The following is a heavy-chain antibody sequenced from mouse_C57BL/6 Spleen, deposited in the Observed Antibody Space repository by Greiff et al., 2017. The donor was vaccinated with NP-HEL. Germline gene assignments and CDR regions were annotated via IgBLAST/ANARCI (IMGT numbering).Heavy chain of an antibody. CDR2: IYPGDGDT. Sequence: VQLQQSGAELVKPGASVKISCKASGYAFSSYWMNWVKQRPGKGLEWIGQIYPGDGDTNYNGKFKGKATLTADNSSSTAYMQLSSLTSEDSAVYFCAREGWLRREFAYWGQGTLVTVSA. CDR1: GYAFSSYW. D-gene: IGHD2-2*01. V-gene: IGHV1-80*01. CDR3: AREGWLRREFAY. J-gene: IGHJ3*01.